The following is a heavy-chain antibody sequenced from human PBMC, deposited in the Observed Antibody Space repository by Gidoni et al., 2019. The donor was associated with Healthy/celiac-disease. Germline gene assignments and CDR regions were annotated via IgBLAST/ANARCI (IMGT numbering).Heavy chain of an antibody. V-gene: IGHV1-2*02. J-gene: IGHJ6*02. CDR1: GYTFTGYY. CDR2: INPNSGGT. CDR3: ARGDIVAVSLVPYGMDV. Sequence: QVQLVQSGAEVKKPGASVKVSCKASGYTFTGYYMHWVRQAPGQGLEWMGWINPNSGGTNYAQKFQGRVTMTRDTSISTAYMELSRLRSDDTAVYYCARGDIVAVSLVPYGMDVWGQGTTVTVSS. D-gene: IGHD2-2*01.